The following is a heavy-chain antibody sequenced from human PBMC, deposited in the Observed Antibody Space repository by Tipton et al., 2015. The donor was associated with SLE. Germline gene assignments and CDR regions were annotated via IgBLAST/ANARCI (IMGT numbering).Heavy chain of an antibody. CDR2: IYTSGRT. D-gene: IGHD5-12*01. V-gene: IGHV4-61*02. Sequence: TLSLTCTVSGGSISSNIYYWGWIRQPAGKGLEWIGRIYTSGRTNYNPSLKSRVTMSVDTSKNQFSLKLSSVTAADTAVYYCARAKSGYPYAFDIWGQGTMVTVSS. J-gene: IGHJ3*02. CDR3: ARAKSGYPYAFDI. CDR1: GGSISSNIYY.